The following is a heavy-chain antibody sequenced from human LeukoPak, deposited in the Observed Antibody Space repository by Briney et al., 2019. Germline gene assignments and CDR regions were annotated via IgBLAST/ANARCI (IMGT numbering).Heavy chain of an antibody. CDR1: GYTFTSYG. J-gene: IGHJ4*02. CDR2: ISAYNGNT. Sequence: ASVKVSCKASGYTFTSYGISRVRQAPGQGLEWMGWISAYNGNTKYAQTLHGTVTTTTDTSTSTAYMELRSLRSDDTAVYYCARDRRGAVAGTFDYWGQGTLVTVSS. V-gene: IGHV1-18*01. D-gene: IGHD6-19*01. CDR3: ARDRRGAVAGTFDY.